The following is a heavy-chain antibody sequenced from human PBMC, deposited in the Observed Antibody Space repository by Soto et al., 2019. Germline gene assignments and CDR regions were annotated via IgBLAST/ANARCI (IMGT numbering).Heavy chain of an antibody. CDR1: GYTFTSYG. V-gene: IGHV1-18*04. CDR2: ISAYNGNT. CDR3: ARPFPGNTYYYYAMDV. D-gene: IGHD3-10*01. Sequence: ASVKVSCKTSGYTFTSYGITWVLQAPGQGLEWMGWISAYNGNTNYAQKLQGRVTMTTDTSTSTAYMELRSLRSDDTAVYYCARPFPGNTYYYYAMDVWGQGTTVTVSS. J-gene: IGHJ6*02.